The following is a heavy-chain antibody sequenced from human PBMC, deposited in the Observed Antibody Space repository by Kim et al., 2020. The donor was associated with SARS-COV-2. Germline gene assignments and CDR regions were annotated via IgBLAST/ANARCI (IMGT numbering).Heavy chain of an antibody. Sequence: GGSLRLSCAASGFTFSSYWMSWVRQAPGKGLEWVANIKQDGSEKYYVDSVKGRFTISRDNAKNSLYLQMNSLRAEDTAVYYCARVGRFLGVPNWFDPWGQGTLVTVSS. CDR3: ARVGRFLGVPNWFDP. D-gene: IGHD3-3*01. J-gene: IGHJ5*02. CDR2: IKQDGSEK. V-gene: IGHV3-7*01. CDR1: GFTFSSYW.